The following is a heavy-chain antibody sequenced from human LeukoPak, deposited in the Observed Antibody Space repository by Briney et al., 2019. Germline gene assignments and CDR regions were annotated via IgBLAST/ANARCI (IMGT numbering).Heavy chain of an antibody. Sequence: GRSLRLSCAASGFTFSSYGMHWVRQAPGKGLEWVAVISYDASNKYYADSVKGRFTISRDNSKNTLYLQMNSLRAEDTAVHYCAKDGADYYGSGSYLQLDYWGQGTLVTVSS. CDR1: GFTFSSYG. V-gene: IGHV3-30*18. J-gene: IGHJ4*02. CDR3: AKDGADYYGSGSYLQLDY. CDR2: ISYDASNK. D-gene: IGHD3-10*01.